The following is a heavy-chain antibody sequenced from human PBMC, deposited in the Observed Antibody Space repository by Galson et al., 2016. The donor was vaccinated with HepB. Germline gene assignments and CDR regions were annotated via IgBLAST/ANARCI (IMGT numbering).Heavy chain of an antibody. J-gene: IGHJ6*02. Sequence: PALVKPTQTLTLTCTVSGFSLSTSGMRVSWIRQPPGKALEWLGRINWDDGKFYSTSLKTRLAISKDSSKSQVVLIMTNMDPVDAAVYYCAKDLHHYCSSTTCYFVGGHYYYYGLDVWGRGTTVTVSS. V-gene: IGHV2-70*03. D-gene: IGHD2-2*01. CDR2: INWDDGK. CDR3: AKDLHHYCSSTTCYFVGGHYYYYGLDV. CDR1: GFSLSTSGMR.